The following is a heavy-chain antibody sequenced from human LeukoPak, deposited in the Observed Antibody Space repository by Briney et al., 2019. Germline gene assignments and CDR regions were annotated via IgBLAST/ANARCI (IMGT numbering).Heavy chain of an antibody. Sequence: PSETLSLTCTVSGGSISSSSYYWGWIRQPPGKGLEWIGYIHYSGSTNYNPSLKSRVIISVDTSKNQISLSLSSVTAADTAVYYCARDHPLGYYYYYMDVWGKGTTVTISS. CDR2: IHYSGST. J-gene: IGHJ6*03. V-gene: IGHV4-61*01. CDR3: ARDHPLGYYYYYMDV. CDR1: GGSISSSSYY.